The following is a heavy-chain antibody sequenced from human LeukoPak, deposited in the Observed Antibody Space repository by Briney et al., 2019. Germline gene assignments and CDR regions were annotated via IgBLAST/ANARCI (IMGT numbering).Heavy chain of an antibody. V-gene: IGHV3-23*01. J-gene: IGHJ4*02. CDR2: ISGSSGST. CDR3: AKGHSTSYFDY. CDR1: GFTFINYA. Sequence: QAGGSLRLSCAASGFTFINYAMNWVRQAPGKGLEWVSSISGSSGSTSYADSVKGRFTISRDNSKNTLYLQMNSLRAEDTAIYYCAKGHSTSYFDYWGQGTLVTVSS. D-gene: IGHD1-1*01.